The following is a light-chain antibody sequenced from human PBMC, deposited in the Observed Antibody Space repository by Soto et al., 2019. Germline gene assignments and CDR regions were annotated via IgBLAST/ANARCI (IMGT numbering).Light chain of an antibody. CDR3: QQYNRYSVT. J-gene: IGKJ1*01. CDR2: DAS. V-gene: IGKV1-5*01. CDR1: QSISSW. Sequence: DIQMTQSPSTLSASVGERVTITCRASQSISSWLAWYQQKPGKAPKLLIYDASSLESGVPSRFSGSGPGTEFTLTISSLQPDDFATYYCQQYNRYSVTFGQGTKVEIK.